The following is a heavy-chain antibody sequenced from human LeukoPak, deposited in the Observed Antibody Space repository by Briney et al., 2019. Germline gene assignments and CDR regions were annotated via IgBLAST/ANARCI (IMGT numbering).Heavy chain of an antibody. CDR1: GFTFSSYA. D-gene: IGHD2-15*01. Sequence: GGSLRLSCAASGFTFSSYAMSWVRQAPGKGLEWVSAISSNGVFTYYADSVRGRFTISRDNSKNTVFLQMNGLRADDRAVYYCATVNRDCSGGTCYSYDYWGQGTLVTVSS. CDR2: ISSNGVFT. J-gene: IGHJ4*02. V-gene: IGHV3-23*01. CDR3: ATVNRDCSGGTCYSYDY.